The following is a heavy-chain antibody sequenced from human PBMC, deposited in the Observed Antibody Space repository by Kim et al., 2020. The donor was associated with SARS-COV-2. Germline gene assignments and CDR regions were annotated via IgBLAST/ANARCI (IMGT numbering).Heavy chain of an antibody. CDR2: IYYSGST. D-gene: IGHD6-13*01. CDR3: ARVSGAAAVVYYYYGMDV. J-gene: IGHJ6*02. V-gene: IGHV4-31*03. Sequence: SETLSLTCTVSGGSISSGGYYWSWIRQHPGKGLEWIGYIYYSGSTYYNPSLKSRVTISVDTSKNQFSLKLSSVTAADTAVYYCARVSGAAAVVYYYYGMDVGGQGTTVTVSS. CDR1: GGSISSGGYY.